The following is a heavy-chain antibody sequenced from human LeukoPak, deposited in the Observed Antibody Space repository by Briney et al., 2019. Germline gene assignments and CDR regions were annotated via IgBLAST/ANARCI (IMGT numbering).Heavy chain of an antibody. CDR1: GFTFKSYA. Sequence: GGSLKLSCAASGFTFKSYAMSWVRQAPGKGLVWVSRINSDGSSTSYADSVKGRFTISRDNAKNTLYLQMNSLRAEDTAVYYCARDPYGDYDFDYWGQGTLVTVSS. V-gene: IGHV3-74*01. CDR2: INSDGSST. J-gene: IGHJ4*02. CDR3: ARDPYGDYDFDY. D-gene: IGHD4-17*01.